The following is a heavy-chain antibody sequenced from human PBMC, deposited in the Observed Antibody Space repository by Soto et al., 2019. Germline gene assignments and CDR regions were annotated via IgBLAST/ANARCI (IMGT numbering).Heavy chain of an antibody. CDR3: ARVYCSSTSCRYPGYNWFDP. J-gene: IGHJ5*02. Sequence: EVQLVESGGGLIQPGGSLRLSCAASGFTVSSNYMSWVRQAPGKGLEWVSVIYIGGTTYYADSVKGRFTISRDNSKNTLYLQMNSLRAEDTAVYYCARVYCSSTSCRYPGYNWFDPWGQGTLVTVSS. CDR1: GFTVSSNY. CDR2: IYIGGTT. D-gene: IGHD2-2*01. V-gene: IGHV3-53*01.